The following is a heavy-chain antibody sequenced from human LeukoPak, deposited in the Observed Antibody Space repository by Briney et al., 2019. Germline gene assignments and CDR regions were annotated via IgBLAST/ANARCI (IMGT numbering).Heavy chain of an antibody. CDR3: AKCLGGSSWPIDY. V-gene: IGHV3-23*01. CDR2: ISGSGGST. D-gene: IGHD6-13*01. J-gene: IGHJ4*02. CDR1: GFTFSSYA. Sequence: GGSLRLSCAASGFTFSSYAMSWVRQAPGKGLEGVSAISGSGGSTYYADSVKGRFTISRDNSKNTLYLQMNSLRAEDTAVYYCAKCLGGSSWPIDYWGQGTLVTVSS.